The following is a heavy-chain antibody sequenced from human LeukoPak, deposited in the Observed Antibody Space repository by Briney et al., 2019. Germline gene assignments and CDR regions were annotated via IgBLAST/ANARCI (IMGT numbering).Heavy chain of an antibody. J-gene: IGHJ4*02. CDR2: ISYDGSNK. CDR3: ARGDRSAWFGELSDY. V-gene: IGHV3-30*04. Sequence: GGSLRLSSAASGFTFSSYAMHWVRQAPGKGLEWVAVISYDGSNKYYADSVKGRFTISRDNSKNTLYLQMNSLRAEDTAVYYCARGDRSAWFGELSDYWGQGTLVTVSS. D-gene: IGHD3-10*01. CDR1: GFTFSSYA.